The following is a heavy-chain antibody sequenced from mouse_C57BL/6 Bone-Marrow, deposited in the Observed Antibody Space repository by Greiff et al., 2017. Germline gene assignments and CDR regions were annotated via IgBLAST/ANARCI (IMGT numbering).Heavy chain of an antibody. CDR1: GFNIKDDY. Sequence: VQLQQSGAELVRPGASVKLSCTASGFNIKDDYMHWVKQRPEQGLEWIGWIDPENGDTEYASKFQGKATITAATSSNTAYLQLSSLTSEDTAVYYCTPYGNSFAYWGQGTLVTVSA. J-gene: IGHJ3*01. V-gene: IGHV14-4*01. CDR3: TPYGNSFAY. D-gene: IGHD2-1*01. CDR2: IDPENGDT.